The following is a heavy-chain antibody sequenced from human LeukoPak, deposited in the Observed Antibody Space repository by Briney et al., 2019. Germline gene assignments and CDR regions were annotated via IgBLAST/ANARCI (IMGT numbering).Heavy chain of an antibody. CDR2: ISGSGTKT. J-gene: IGHJ5*02. CDR3: AKGGNACGTGAFDP. D-gene: IGHD1-14*01. Sequence: PGGSLRLSCAASGFNFDMHAMTWIRQAPGKGLEWVAGISGSGTKTYYTESVKGRFTISRDNSKNTLYLQMDSLRVEDTATYWCAKGGNACGTGAFDPWGQGTLLTVSP. V-gene: IGHV3-23*01. CDR1: GFNFDMHA.